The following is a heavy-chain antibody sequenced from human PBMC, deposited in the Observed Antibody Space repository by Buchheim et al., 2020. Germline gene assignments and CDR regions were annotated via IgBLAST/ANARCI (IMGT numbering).Heavy chain of an antibody. D-gene: IGHD3-9*01. V-gene: IGHV4-39*01. Sequence: QLQLQESGPGLVKPSETLSLTCTASGGSISSSSYYWGWIRQPPGKGLEWIGSIYYSGSTYYNPSLKSRVTISVDTSKNQFSLKLSSVTAADTAVYYCARGGDILTGYNWFDPWGQGTL. CDR2: IYYSGST. CDR1: GGSISSSSYY. CDR3: ARGGDILTGYNWFDP. J-gene: IGHJ5*02.